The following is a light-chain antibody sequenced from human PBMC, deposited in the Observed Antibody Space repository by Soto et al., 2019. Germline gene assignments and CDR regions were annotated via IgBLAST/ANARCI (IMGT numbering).Light chain of an antibody. CDR1: SSNIGAGYD. J-gene: IGLJ1*01. CDR3: KSYDSSLGGLYD. Sequence: QSVLTQPPSVSGAPGQRVTISCTGSSSNIGAGYDVHWYQQLPGTAPKLLIYGNTNRPSGVPDRFSGSKSGTSASLAITGLQAEDEADYYCKSYDSSLGGLYDFGTGTKVTVL. V-gene: IGLV1-40*01. CDR2: GNT.